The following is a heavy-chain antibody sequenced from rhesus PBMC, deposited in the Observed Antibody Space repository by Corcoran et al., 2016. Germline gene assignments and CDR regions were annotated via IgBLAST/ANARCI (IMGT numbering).Heavy chain of an antibody. J-gene: IGHJ4*01. CDR3: AREYCTGSGCFNFDY. CDR2: ISGSSGST. Sequence: QVQLQESGPGLVKPSETLSLTCAVSGGSVSSSNWWSWIRQPPGKGLEWIGYISGSSGSTYYNPSLQRRVTISTDTSKNQFSLKLSSVTAADTAVYYCAREYCTGSGCFNFDYWGQGVLVTVSS. D-gene: IGHD2-21*01. V-gene: IGHV4-65*01. CDR1: GGSVSSSNW.